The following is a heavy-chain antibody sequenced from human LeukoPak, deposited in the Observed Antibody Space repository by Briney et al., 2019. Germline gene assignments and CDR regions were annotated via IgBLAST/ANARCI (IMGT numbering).Heavy chain of an antibody. CDR3: ARGGDDYNPFDY. CDR1: GGSISSGGYS. J-gene: IGHJ4*02. Sequence: PSESLCLTCAVSGGSISSGGYSWSWIRQPPGKGLEWSVEIYQSGSTHYNPALKSRVTISVDRSKNQFSLKLSSVTAADTAVYYCARGGDDYNPFDYWGQGTLVTVSS. V-gene: IGHV4-30-2*01. D-gene: IGHD5-24*01. CDR2: IYQSGST.